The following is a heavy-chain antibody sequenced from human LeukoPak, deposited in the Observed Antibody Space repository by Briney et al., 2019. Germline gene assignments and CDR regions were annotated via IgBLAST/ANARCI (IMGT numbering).Heavy chain of an antibody. V-gene: IGHV1-69*13. CDR1: VCTFSSYA. CDR3: ARGYYVDS. D-gene: IGHD3-10*01. Sequence: ASVNVSLKCSVCTFSSYAISWVRQAPGQAPEWMGGIIPIFGTAIYAQKFQARVSITADESTTTAYMELSRLSSVDTAMYYCARGYYVDSWGRGALVSVSS. J-gene: IGHJ5*01. CDR2: IIPIFGTA.